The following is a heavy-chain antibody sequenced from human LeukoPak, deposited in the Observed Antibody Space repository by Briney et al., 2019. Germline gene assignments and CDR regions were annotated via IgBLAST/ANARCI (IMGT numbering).Heavy chain of an antibody. V-gene: IGHV4-59*01. CDR2: VHHNGFT. Sequence: SETLSLACTVSGGSIGTYYWNWVRQPPGKRLEWIAYVHHNGFTGYNPSLESRVTILVDTSKNQFSLKLTSVAAADSALYYCARNPPGGEGHFDYWGQGTLVTVSS. CDR3: ARNPPGGEGHFDY. J-gene: IGHJ4*02. CDR1: GGSIGTYY. D-gene: IGHD3-16*01.